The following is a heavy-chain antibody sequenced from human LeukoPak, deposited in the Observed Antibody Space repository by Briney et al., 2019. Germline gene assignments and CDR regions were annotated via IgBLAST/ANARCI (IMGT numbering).Heavy chain of an antibody. CDR3: AKDRSPGYDFWSGRGFDY. D-gene: IGHD3-3*01. V-gene: IGHV3-30*02. Sequence: ETGGSLRLSCAASGFTFSSYGMHWVRQAPGKGLEWVAFIRYDGSNKYYADSVKGRFTISRDNSKNTLYLQMNSLRAEDTAVYYCAKDRSPGYDFWSGRGFDYWGQGTLVTVSS. CDR1: GFTFSSYG. J-gene: IGHJ4*02. CDR2: IRYDGSNK.